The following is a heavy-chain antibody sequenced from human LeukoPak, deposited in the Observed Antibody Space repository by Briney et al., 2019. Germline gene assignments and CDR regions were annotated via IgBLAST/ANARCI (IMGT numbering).Heavy chain of an antibody. CDR1: GFTFSSYG. CDR2: ISYDGSNK. CDR3: ASQAYLVTFDY. V-gene: IGHV3-30*03. D-gene: IGHD5-18*01. J-gene: IGHJ4*02. Sequence: GGSLRLSCAASGFTFSSYGMHWVRQAPGKGLEWVAVISYDGSNKYYADSVKGRFTISRDNSKNTLYLQMNSLRAEDTAVYYCASQAYLVTFDYWGQGTLDTVSS.